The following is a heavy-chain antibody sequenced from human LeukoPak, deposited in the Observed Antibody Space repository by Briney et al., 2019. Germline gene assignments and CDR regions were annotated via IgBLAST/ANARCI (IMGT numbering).Heavy chain of an antibody. V-gene: IGHV3-7*04. J-gene: IGHJ4*02. D-gene: IGHD6-19*01. CDR1: GFTYSTYR. CDR2: IKEDASDK. CDR3: ARDSTGSLDN. Sequence: GGALRLSCEASGFTYSTYRMAWVRQAPGKGLEGVANIKEDASDKNYVESVKGRFTISRHNAKNSLYLQMNSLRAEDTAVYHCARDSTGSLDNWGQGTLVTVSS.